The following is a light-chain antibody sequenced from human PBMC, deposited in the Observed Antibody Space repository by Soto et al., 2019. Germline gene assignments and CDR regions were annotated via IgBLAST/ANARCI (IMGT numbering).Light chain of an antibody. J-gene: IGKJ5*01. CDR3: QQSYSTPPIT. CDR2: AAS. V-gene: IGKV1-39*01. CDR1: PSISSY. Sequence: IQMTPSPSSLSASLGDRVPITCRASPSISSYLNWYQQKPGKAPKLHIYAASSLQSGVPSRFSGSGSGTDFTLTISSLQPEDFSNYYCQQSYSTPPITFGQGTRLEIK.